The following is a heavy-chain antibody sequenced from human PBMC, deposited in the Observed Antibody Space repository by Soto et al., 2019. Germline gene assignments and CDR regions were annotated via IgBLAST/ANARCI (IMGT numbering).Heavy chain of an antibody. D-gene: IGHD1-26*01. CDR3: AHAGATGMNPIDY. V-gene: IGHV4-4*02. CDR2: IYHSGST. Sequence: SETLSLTCAVSGGSISSSNWWSWVRQPPGKGLEWIGEIYHSGSTNYNPSLKSRVTISVDKSKNQFSLKLSTVTAADTAVYYCAHAGATGMNPIDYWGQGTLVTVSS. CDR1: GGSISSSNW. J-gene: IGHJ4*02.